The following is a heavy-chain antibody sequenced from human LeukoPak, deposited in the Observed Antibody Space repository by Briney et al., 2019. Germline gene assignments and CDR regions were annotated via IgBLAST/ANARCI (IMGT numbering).Heavy chain of an antibody. CDR2: IKQDGSEK. CDR3: ARGLLAAAGIDY. Sequence: PGGSLRLSCEASGFTFSSYWMSWVRQAPGKGLEWVANIKQDGSEKNYVDSVKGRFTISGDNAKNSLYLQMNSLRAEDTAVYYCARGLLAAAGIDYWGQGALVTVSS. D-gene: IGHD6-13*01. V-gene: IGHV3-7*04. J-gene: IGHJ4*02. CDR1: GFTFSSYW.